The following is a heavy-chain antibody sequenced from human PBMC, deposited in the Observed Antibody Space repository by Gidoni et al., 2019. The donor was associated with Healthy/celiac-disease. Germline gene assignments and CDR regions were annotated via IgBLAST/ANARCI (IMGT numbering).Heavy chain of an antibody. CDR1: GGTFSSYA. CDR3: ARDGGAYCGGDCYLGMDV. V-gene: IGHV1-69*06. J-gene: IGHJ6*02. CDR2: RIPIFCTA. D-gene: IGHD2-21*02. Sequence: QVQLVQSGAAVKKPGSSVKVSCKASGGTFSSYAISWVRQAPGQGLELMGGRIPIFCTANYAQKFQGKVTITADKYTSTAYVELSSLRSEDTAVYYCARDGGAYCGGDCYLGMDVWGQGTTVTVSS.